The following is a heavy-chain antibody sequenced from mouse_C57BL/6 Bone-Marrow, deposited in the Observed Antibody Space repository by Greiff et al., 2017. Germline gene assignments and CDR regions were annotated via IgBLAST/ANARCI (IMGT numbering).Heavy chain of an antibody. CDR3: ARYPISPAY. D-gene: IGHD6-5*01. J-gene: IGHJ3*01. CDR2: ISDGGSYT. CDR1: GFTFSSYA. Sequence: EVKLMESGGGLVKPGGSLKLSCAASGFTFSSYAMSWVRQTPEKRLEWVATISDGGSYTYYPDNVKGRFTISRDNAKNNLYLQMSHLKSEDTARYYCARYPISPAYWGRGTLVTVSA. V-gene: IGHV5-4*03.